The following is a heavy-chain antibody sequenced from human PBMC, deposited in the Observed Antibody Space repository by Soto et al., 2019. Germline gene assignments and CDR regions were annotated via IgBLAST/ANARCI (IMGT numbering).Heavy chain of an antibody. CDR2: ISSNGGST. CDR1: GFTFSSYA. CDR3: VSTDGYSYGYAYYFDY. V-gene: IGHV3-64D*08. J-gene: IGHJ4*02. D-gene: IGHD5-18*01. Sequence: GGSLRLSCSASGFTFSSYAMHWVRQAPGKGLEYVSAISSNGGSTYYADSVKGRFTISRDNSKNTLYLQMSSLRAEETAVYYGVSTDGYSYGYAYYFDYWGQGTLVTVSS.